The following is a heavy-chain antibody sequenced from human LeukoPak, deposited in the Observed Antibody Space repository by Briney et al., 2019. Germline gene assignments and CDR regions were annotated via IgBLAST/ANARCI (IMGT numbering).Heavy chain of an antibody. V-gene: IGHV3-21*01. J-gene: IGHJ4*02. CDR1: GFTFSSYS. CDR2: ISSSSSYI. D-gene: IGHD3-10*01. CDR3: ARMTTMARGVGFDY. Sequence: GGSLRLSCAASGFTFSSYSMNWVRQAPGKGLEWVSSISSSSSYIYYADSVKGRFTISRDNAKNSLYLQMNSLRAEDTAVYYCARMTTMARGVGFDYWGQGTLVTVSS.